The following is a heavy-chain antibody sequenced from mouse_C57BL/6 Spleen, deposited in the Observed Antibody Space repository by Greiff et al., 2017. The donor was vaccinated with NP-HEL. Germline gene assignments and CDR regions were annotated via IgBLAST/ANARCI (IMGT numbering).Heavy chain of an antibody. Sequence: EVMLVESGGGLVQPGGSMKLSCAASGFTFSDAWMDWVRQSPEKGLEWVAEIRNKANNHATYYAESVKGRFTISRDDSKSSVYLQMNSLRAEDTGIYYCTRMGITTVVADYYAMDYWGQGTSVTVSS. D-gene: IGHD1-1*01. CDR1: GFTFSDAW. J-gene: IGHJ4*01. CDR2: IRNKANNHAT. CDR3: TRMGITTVVADYYAMDY. V-gene: IGHV6-6*01.